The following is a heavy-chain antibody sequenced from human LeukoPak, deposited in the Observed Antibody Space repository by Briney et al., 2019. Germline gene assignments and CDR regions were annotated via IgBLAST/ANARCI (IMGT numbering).Heavy chain of an antibody. CDR1: GGSFIGYY. D-gene: IGHD1-26*01. CDR3: ARIRSRKWGFDY. V-gene: IGHV4-34*01. J-gene: IGHJ4*02. CDR2: INHFGST. Sequence: PSETLSLTCAVCGGSFIGYYWSWIRQPPGKGLEWIGEINHFGSTNYNPSLKSRVTISIDTSKNQFSLKLSSVTAADTAVYYCARIRSRKWGFDYWGQGTLVTVSS.